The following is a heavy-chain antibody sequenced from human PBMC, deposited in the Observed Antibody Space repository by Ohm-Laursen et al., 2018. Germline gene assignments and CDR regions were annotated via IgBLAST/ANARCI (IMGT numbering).Heavy chain of an antibody. CDR2: IKPDGSEK. CDR3: AKDSSGGYYGMHV. CDR1: GFSFITSW. Sequence: SLRLSCTAPGFSFITSWMTWVRQAPGKGLEWVANIKPDGSEKYYVDSVKGRFTISRDNAKNSLYLQMNSLRAEDTALYYCAKDSSGGYYGMHVWGQGTTVTVSS. J-gene: IGHJ6*02. D-gene: IGHD3-10*01. V-gene: IGHV3-7*03.